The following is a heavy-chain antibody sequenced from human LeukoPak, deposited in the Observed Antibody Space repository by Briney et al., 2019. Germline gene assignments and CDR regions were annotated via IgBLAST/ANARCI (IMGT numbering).Heavy chain of an antibody. CDR2: IYYSGST. D-gene: IGHD3-3*01. J-gene: IGHJ4*02. V-gene: IGHV4-31*03. CDR1: GGSISTGGYY. CDR3: ARDGVDDYGDY. Sequence: SETLSLTCTVSGGSISTGGYYWSWIRQHPGKGLEWIGNIYYSGSTYYSPSLKSRVTMSVDTYKNQFSLTLISVTAADTAVYYCARDGVDDYGDYWGQGTLVTVSS.